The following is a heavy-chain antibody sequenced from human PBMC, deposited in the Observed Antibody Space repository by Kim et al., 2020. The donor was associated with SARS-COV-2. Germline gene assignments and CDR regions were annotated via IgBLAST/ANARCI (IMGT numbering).Heavy chain of an antibody. V-gene: IGHV4-59*01. J-gene: IGHJ4*02. CDR2: IYYSGST. Sequence: SETLSLTCTVSGGSISSYYWSWIRQPPGKGLEWIGYIYYSGSTNYNPSLKSRVTISVDTSKNQFSLKLSSGTAADTAVYYCARYYEDFDYWGQGTLVTVSS. CDR3: ARYYEDFDY. CDR1: GGSISSYY. D-gene: IGHD3-22*01.